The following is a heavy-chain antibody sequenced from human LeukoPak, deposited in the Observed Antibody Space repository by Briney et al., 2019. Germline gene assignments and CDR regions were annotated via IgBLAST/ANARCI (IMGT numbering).Heavy chain of an antibody. D-gene: IGHD6-19*01. V-gene: IGHV3-7*01. CDR3: ARAVAGKAYGMDV. CDR1: GFTFSSYW. J-gene: IGHJ6*02. Sequence: PGGSLRLSCAASGFTFSSYWMSWVRQAPGKGLEWVANIKQDGSEKYYVDSVKGRFTISRDNAKNSLYLQMNSLRAEDTAVYYCARAVAGKAYGMDVWGQGTTVTVSS. CDR2: IKQDGSEK.